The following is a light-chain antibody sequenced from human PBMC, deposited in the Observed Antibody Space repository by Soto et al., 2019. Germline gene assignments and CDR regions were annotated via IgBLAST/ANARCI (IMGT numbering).Light chain of an antibody. CDR1: QSFRGL. CDR2: DAY. V-gene: IGKV3-11*01. CDR3: QQRHMWPIT. J-gene: IGKJ5*01. Sequence: EVVLTQSPVTLSLSPGERATLSCRASQSFRGLLACYQQKPGQAPRLLIYDAYNRATGIPPRFSGSGSGTDFTLTISSLEPEDSAVYYCQQRHMWPITFGKGTRLEIK.